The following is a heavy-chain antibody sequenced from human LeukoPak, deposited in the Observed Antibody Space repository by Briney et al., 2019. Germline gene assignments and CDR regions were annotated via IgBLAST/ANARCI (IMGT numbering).Heavy chain of an antibody. J-gene: IGHJ6*03. V-gene: IGHV3-21*01. CDR1: GFTFSSYS. CDR2: ISSSSSYI. Sequence: PGGSLRLSCAASGFTFSSYSMNWVRQAPGKGLEWVSSISSSSSYIYYADSVKGRFTISRDNAKNSLYLQMNSLGPEDTAVYYCARDPYSGNYGNYYYYYMDVWGKGTTVTISS. CDR3: ARDPYSGNYGNYYYYYMDV. D-gene: IGHD1-26*01.